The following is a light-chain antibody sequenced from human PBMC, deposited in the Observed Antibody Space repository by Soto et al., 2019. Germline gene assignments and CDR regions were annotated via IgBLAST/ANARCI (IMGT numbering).Light chain of an antibody. V-gene: IGKV3-20*01. Sequence: EIVLTQSPGTLSLSPGERATLSCRASQSVSCSYLAWYQQKPGQAPRLLIYGASSRATGIPDGFSGSGSGTDFTLTTCRLEPEDFAVYYCQQYGRSPWTFGQGTKV. CDR1: QSVSCSY. J-gene: IGKJ1*01. CDR3: QQYGRSPWT. CDR2: GAS.